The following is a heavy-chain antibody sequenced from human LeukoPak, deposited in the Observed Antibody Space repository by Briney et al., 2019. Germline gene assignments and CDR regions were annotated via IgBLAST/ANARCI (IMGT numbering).Heavy chain of an antibody. D-gene: IGHD4-17*01. CDR3: ASEPPVDY. J-gene: IGHJ4*02. V-gene: IGHV3-48*03. CDR1: GFTFSNYE. Sequence: GGSLRLPCAASGFTFSNYEMNWVRQAPGKGLEWVSYIGSPGSTIYYADSVKGRFTISRDNAKNSLYLQMNSLRAEDTAAYYCASEPPVDYWGQGTLVTVSS. CDR2: IGSPGSTI.